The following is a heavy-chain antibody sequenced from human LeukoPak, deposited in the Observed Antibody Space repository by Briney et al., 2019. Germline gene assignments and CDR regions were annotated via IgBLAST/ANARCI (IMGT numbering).Heavy chain of an antibody. V-gene: IGHV4-34*01. J-gene: IGHJ4*02. Sequence: SETLSLTCAVYGGSFSGYYWSWIRQPPGKGLEWIGEINHSGSTNYNPSLKSRVTISVDTSKNQFSLKLSPVTAADTAVYYCARYNYYGSGSYSPRLFDYWGQGTLVTVSS. D-gene: IGHD3-10*01. CDR1: GGSFSGYY. CDR3: ARYNYYGSGSYSPRLFDY. CDR2: INHSGST.